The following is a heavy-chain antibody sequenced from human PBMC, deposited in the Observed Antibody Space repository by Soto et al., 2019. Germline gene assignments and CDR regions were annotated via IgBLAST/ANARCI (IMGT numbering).Heavy chain of an antibody. J-gene: IGHJ4*02. CDR1: GFAVSSKY. CDR2: IYGGGTT. Sequence: EVQLVESGGGLIQPGGSLRLSCAASGFAVSSKYMTWVRQAPGKGLEWVSVIYGGGTTYYADSVKGRFTISRDTSKNTFYLQMNSLRAEDKAVYYCVQTTGWPGFDFWGQGTLVPVSS. V-gene: IGHV3-53*01. D-gene: IGHD1-1*01. CDR3: VQTTGWPGFDF.